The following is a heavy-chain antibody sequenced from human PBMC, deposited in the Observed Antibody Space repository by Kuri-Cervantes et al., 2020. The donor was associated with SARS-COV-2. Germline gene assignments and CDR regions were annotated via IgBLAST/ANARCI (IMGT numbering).Heavy chain of an antibody. CDR2: IIPIFGTA. CDR1: GGTFSSYT. Sequence: SVKVSCKASGGTFSSYTISWVRQAPGQGLEWMGGIIPIFGTANYAQKFQGRVTITADESTSTASMELSSLRSEDAAVYYCAIHNSSPADYYYYYYMDVWGKGTTVTVSS. D-gene: IGHD6-13*01. CDR3: AIHNSSPADYYYYYYMDV. V-gene: IGHV1-69*13. J-gene: IGHJ6*03.